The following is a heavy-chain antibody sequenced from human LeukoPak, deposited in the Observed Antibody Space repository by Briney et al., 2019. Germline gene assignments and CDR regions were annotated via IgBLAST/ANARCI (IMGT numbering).Heavy chain of an antibody. J-gene: IGHJ4*02. V-gene: IGHV3-30*18. CDR1: GFAFSTYY. CDR3: AKSLSSGWSSYYFGD. CDR2: ISYDGRNM. D-gene: IGHD6-19*01. Sequence: GGSLRLSCAASGFAFSTYYIHWVRQPPGKGLECVAVISYDGRNMYYGDSVKGRFTISRDNSKNTLYLQMNSLRPEDTAVYYCAKSLSSGWSSYYFGDWGQGALVTVSS.